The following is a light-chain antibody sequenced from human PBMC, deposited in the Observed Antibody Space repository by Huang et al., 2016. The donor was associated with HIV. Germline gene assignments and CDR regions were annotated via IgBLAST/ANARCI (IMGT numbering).Light chain of an antibody. Sequence: IRMTQSPSSLSASTGDRVTITCRANQDINNFLAWYQQRPGGVPKLLIYAASTLQSGFPSRFSGNGSGTDFTLTIGCLHSEDVATYYCQQYDIHPLTFGPGTRVDIK. V-gene: IGKV1-8*01. J-gene: IGKJ3*01. CDR2: AAS. CDR1: QDINNF. CDR3: QQYDIHPLT.